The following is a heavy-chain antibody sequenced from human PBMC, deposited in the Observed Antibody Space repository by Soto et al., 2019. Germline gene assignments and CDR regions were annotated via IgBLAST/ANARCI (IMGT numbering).Heavy chain of an antibody. V-gene: IGHV1-18*01. Sequence: GASVKVSCKASGGTFTSYGISWVRQAPGQGLEWMGWISAYNGNTNYAQKLQGRVTMTTDTSTSTAYMELRSLRSDDTAVYYCARSSYDILTGYYKAPFDYWGQGTLVTVSS. CDR1: GGTFTSYG. CDR3: ARSSYDILTGYYKAPFDY. J-gene: IGHJ4*02. D-gene: IGHD3-9*01. CDR2: ISAYNGNT.